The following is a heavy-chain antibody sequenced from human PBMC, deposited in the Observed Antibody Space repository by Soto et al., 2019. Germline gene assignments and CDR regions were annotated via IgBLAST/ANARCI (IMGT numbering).Heavy chain of an antibody. Sequence: SFTSYWVGWVRKMPGKGLEWMGIIYPSDSDTRYSPSFQGQVTISADKSISTAYLQWSSLKASDTAMYYCVRRADRSSWYVAYWGQGTLVTVSS. J-gene: IGHJ4*02. CDR1: SFTSYW. D-gene: IGHD6-13*01. CDR3: VRRADRSSWYVAY. V-gene: IGHV5-51*01. CDR2: IYPSDSDT.